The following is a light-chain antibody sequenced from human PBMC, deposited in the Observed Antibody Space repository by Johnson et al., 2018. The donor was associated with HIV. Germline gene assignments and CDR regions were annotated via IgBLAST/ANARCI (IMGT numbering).Light chain of an antibody. CDR2: ENN. Sequence: QSVLTQPPSVSAAPGQKVTISCSGSSSNIGNHYVSWYQHLPGTAHKLLIYENNKRPSGIPDRFSASKSGTSATLGITGLQTGDEADYYCGTWDSSLSAYVFGTGTKVTVL. J-gene: IGLJ1*01. V-gene: IGLV1-51*02. CDR3: GTWDSSLSAYV. CDR1: SSNIGNHY.